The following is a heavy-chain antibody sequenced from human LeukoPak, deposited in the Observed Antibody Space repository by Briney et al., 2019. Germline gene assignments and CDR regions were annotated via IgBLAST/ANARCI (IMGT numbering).Heavy chain of an antibody. J-gene: IGHJ5*02. CDR3: ARDLGYYYGSGSYYMHNWFDP. V-gene: IGHV1-2*02. D-gene: IGHD3-10*01. CDR2: INPNSGGT. Sequence: ASVKVSFKASGYTFTCYYMHWVRQAPGQGLEWMGWINPNSGGTNYAQKFRGRVTMTRDTSISTAYMELSRLRSDDTAVYYCARDLGYYYGSGSYYMHNWFDPWGQGTLVTVSS. CDR1: GYTFTCYY.